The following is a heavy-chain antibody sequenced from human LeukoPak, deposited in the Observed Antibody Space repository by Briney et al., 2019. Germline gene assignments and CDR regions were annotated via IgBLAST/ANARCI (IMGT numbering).Heavy chain of an antibody. Sequence: GESLKISCKGSGYSFTSYWIGWVRQMPGKGLEWMGIIYPGDSDTRYSPSFQGQVTISADKSISTAYLQWSSLKASDTAMYYCAIILMTTAYTDAFDIWGQGTMVTVSS. D-gene: IGHD4-17*01. V-gene: IGHV5-51*01. CDR3: AIILMTTAYTDAFDI. CDR1: GYSFTSYW. J-gene: IGHJ3*02. CDR2: IYPGDSDT.